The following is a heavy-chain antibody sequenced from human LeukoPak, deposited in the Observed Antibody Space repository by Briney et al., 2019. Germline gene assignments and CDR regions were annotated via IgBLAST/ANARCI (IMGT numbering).Heavy chain of an antibody. J-gene: IGHJ6*04. V-gene: IGHV3-21*05. Sequence: GGSLRLSCAASGFTFSSYEINWVRQAPGKGLEWVSYISSSSSYTNYADSVKGRFTISRDNAKNSLYLQMNSLRAEDTAVYYCARDGYGSGSGYYGMDVWGKGTTVTVSS. CDR2: ISSSSSYT. CDR3: ARDGYGSGSGYYGMDV. D-gene: IGHD3-10*01. CDR1: GFTFSSYE.